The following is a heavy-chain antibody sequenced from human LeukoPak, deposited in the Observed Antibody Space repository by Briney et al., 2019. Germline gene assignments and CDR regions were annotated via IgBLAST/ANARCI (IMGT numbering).Heavy chain of an antibody. D-gene: IGHD2-15*01. J-gene: IGHJ4*02. CDR1: GGSFSGYY. Sequence: SETLSLTCAVYGGSFSGYYWSWIRQPPGKGLEWIGEINHSGSTNYNPSLKSRVTISVDTSKNQFSLKLSSVTAADTAVHYCARGVVSFDYWGQGTLVTVSS. V-gene: IGHV4-34*01. CDR2: INHSGST. CDR3: ARGVVSFDY.